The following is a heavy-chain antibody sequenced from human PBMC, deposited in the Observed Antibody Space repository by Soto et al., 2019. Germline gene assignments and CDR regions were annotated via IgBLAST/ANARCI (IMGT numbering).Heavy chain of an antibody. CDR3: ARDGPFFYDDYGMDV. Sequence: QVQLQESGPGLVKPSQTLSLTCTVSGGSISSGGYYWSWIRQHPGKGLEWIGYIYYSGSTYYNPSLKSRVTISVDTSKNQFSLKLSSVTAADTAVYYCARDGPFFYDDYGMDVWGQGTTVTVSS. J-gene: IGHJ6*02. CDR2: IYYSGST. V-gene: IGHV4-31*03. CDR1: GGSISSGGYY.